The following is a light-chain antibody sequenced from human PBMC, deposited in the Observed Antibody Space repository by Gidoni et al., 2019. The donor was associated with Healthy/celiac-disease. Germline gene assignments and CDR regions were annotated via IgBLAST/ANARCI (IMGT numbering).Light chain of an antibody. Sequence: QSVLTQPPSVSGAPGQRVTISCTGCSSTIGAGYAVHLYQQLPGTAPKLLIYGNSTRPSGVPDRFSGSKSGTSASLAIAGLQADDDADSDCPSYDSSLWVFGGWTKLTVL. CDR2: GNS. CDR1: SSTIGAGYA. J-gene: IGLJ3*02. CDR3: PSYDSSLWV. V-gene: IGLV1-40*01.